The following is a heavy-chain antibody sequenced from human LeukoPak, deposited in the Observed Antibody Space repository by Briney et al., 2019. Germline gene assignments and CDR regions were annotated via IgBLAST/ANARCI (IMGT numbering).Heavy chain of an antibody. CDR2: INHSGST. CDR3: ARGYYGSGSYDY. V-gene: IGHV4-34*01. D-gene: IGHD3-10*01. J-gene: IGHJ4*02. Sequence: KSSETLSLPCAVYGGSFSGYYWSWIRQPPGKGLEWIGEINHSGSTNYNPSLKSRVTISVDTSKNQFSLKLSSVTAADTAVYYCARGYYGSGSYDYWGQGTLVTVSS. CDR1: GGSFSGYY.